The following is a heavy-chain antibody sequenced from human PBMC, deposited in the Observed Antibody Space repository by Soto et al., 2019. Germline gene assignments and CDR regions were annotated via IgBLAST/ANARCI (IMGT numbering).Heavy chain of an antibody. CDR2: IIPIFGTA. J-gene: IGHJ5*02. CDR3: ARNYGDYDETVYWFDP. CDR1: GGTFSSYD. Sequence: QVQLVQSGAEVKKPGSSVKVSCMASGGTFSSYDISWVRQAPGQGLEWMGGIIPIFGTANYAQKFQGRVTITADESTSTAYMELSSLRSEDTAVYYCARNYGDYDETVYWFDPWGQGTLVTVSS. D-gene: IGHD4-17*01. V-gene: IGHV1-69*12.